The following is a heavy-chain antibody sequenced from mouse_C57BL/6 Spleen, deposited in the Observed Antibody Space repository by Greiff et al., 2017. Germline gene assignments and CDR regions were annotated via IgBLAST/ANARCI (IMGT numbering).Heavy chain of an antibody. D-gene: IGHD1-1*01. V-gene: IGHV14-4*01. CDR3: TTDYYGSSLRGFAY. CDR2: IDPENGDT. J-gene: IGHJ3*01. CDR1: GFNIKDDY. Sequence: DVQLQESGAELVRPGASVKLSCTASGFNIKDDYMHWVKQRPEQGLEWIGWIDPENGDTEYASKFQGKATITADTSSNTSYLPLSSLTSEDTAVYYCTTDYYGSSLRGFAYWGQGTLVTVAA.